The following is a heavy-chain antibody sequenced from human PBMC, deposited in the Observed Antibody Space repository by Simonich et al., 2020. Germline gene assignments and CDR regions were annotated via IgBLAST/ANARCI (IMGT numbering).Heavy chain of an antibody. D-gene: IGHD7-27*01. CDR2: ISYYGSNK. V-gene: IGHV3-30*07. J-gene: IGHJ3*02. CDR3: AREDLTGDAFDI. Sequence: QVQLVESGGGVVQPGRSLRLSCAASGFTFSSYAMHWVRQAPGKGVGGVAVISYYGSNKDYADSGKGRFTISRDKSKNTLYLQMNSLRAEDTAVYYCAREDLTGDAFDIWGQGTMVTVSS. CDR1: GFTFSSYA.